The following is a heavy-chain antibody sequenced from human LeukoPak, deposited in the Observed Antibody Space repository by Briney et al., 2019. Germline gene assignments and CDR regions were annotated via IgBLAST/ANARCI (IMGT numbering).Heavy chain of an antibody. CDR3: AKSSGSLFDL. CDR1: GYSISSGYY. CDR2: VYHSGST. V-gene: IGHV4-38-2*02. Sequence: PSETLSLTCTVSGYSISSGYYWGWIRQPPGKGPEWIGSVYHSGSTYYTPSLKSRVTFSVDTSKNQFSLKLSSVTAADTAVYYCAKSSGSLFDLWGQGTLVTVSS. D-gene: IGHD3-10*01. J-gene: IGHJ5*02.